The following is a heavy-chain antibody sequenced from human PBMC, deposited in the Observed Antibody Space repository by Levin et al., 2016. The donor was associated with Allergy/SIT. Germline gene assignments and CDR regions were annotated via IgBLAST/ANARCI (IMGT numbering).Heavy chain of an antibody. Sequence: WIRQPPGKGLEWVSYISSSSSTIYYADSVKGRFTISRDNAKNSLYLQMNSLRDEDTAVYYCARGIAAAGTGGHFQHWGQGTLVTVSS. V-gene: IGHV3-48*02. CDR3: ARGIAAAGTGGHFQH. CDR2: ISSSSSTI. D-gene: IGHD6-13*01. J-gene: IGHJ1*01.